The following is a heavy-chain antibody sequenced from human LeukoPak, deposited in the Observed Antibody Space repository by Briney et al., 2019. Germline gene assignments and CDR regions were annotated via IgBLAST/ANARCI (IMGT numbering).Heavy chain of an antibody. J-gene: IGHJ4*02. D-gene: IGHD2-2*01. CDR3: ARVNCSSSSCSYYFDS. CDR1: GFTFSSFA. Sequence: GGSLRLSCAASGFTFSSFAMTWVRQAPAKGLEWVSSIPPSGSSTYYADSVKGRFTVSRDNSKNTLSLQMNSLRAEDTAVYFCARVNCSSSSCSYYFDSSGQGILVTVSS. V-gene: IGHV3-23*01. CDR2: IPPSGSST.